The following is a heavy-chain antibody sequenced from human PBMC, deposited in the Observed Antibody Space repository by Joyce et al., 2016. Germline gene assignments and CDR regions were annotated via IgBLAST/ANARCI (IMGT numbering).Heavy chain of an antibody. CDR1: GLTLSNYG. D-gene: IGHD6-25*01. J-gene: IGHJ4*02. V-gene: IGHV3-30*18. CDR2: ISYDGIYK. Sequence: QVQLVESGGGVVQPGRSLRLSCAASGLTLSNYGVDWVRQAPGKGVEWGGVISYDGIYKYYADSVKGRFTISRDNSKNTVFLEMNSLRTEDTVVYYCAKILTATYSSGWFLDYWGQGTLVTVSS. CDR3: AKILTATYSSGWFLDY.